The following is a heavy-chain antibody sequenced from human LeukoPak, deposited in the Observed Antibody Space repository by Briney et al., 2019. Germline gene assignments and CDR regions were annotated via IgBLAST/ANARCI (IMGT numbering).Heavy chain of an antibody. Sequence: ASVKVSCKASAYTFTTSDINWVRQAAGQGLEWMGWMNPNSGHAGYAQRFQGRVTMTRNTSIRTAYMELSSLRSDDTAVYYCARPSGLLDSLDAFDIWGQGTMVTVSS. CDR2: MNPNSGHA. CDR1: AYTFTTSD. CDR3: ARPSGLLDSLDAFDI. J-gene: IGHJ3*02. D-gene: IGHD1-26*01. V-gene: IGHV1-8*01.